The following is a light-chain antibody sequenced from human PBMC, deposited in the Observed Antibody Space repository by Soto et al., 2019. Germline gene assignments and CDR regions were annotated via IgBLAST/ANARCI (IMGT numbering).Light chain of an antibody. CDR1: SSDIGAYNY. J-gene: IGLJ2*01. Sequence: QSALTQPPSASGSPGQSVTLSCTGTSSDIGAYNYVSWYQQHPGKAPKLVIYEVSKRPSGVPDRFSGSQSGNTASLTVSGLQAEDEADYYCSSYAGSNTVVFGGGTKLTVL. CDR2: EVS. V-gene: IGLV2-8*01. CDR3: SSYAGSNTVV.